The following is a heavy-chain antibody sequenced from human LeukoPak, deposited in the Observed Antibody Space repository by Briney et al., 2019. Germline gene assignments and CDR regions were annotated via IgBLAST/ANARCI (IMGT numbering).Heavy chain of an antibody. CDR3: ATSEARFPHGNRYHFDY. Sequence: GGSLRLSCAASGFTFSIYAMNWVRQAPGKGLEWVSLISNNGDTTYYADSVKGRFTISRDNSKNTLSLQMNSLRAEDTAVYYCATSEARFPHGNRYHFDYWGQGTLVTVSS. D-gene: IGHD3-16*02. V-gene: IGHV3-23*01. CDR1: GFTFSIYA. J-gene: IGHJ4*02. CDR2: ISNNGDTT.